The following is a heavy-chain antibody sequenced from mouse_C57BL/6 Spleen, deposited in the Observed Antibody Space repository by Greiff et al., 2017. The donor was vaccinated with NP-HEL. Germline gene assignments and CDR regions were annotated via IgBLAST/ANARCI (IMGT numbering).Heavy chain of an antibody. J-gene: IGHJ4*01. CDR2: INPNNGGT. CDR1: GYTFTDYN. D-gene: IGHD3-2*02. V-gene: IGHV1-18*01. Sequence: VQLQQSGPELVKPGASVKIPCKASGYTFTDYNMDWVKQSHGKSLEWIGDINPNNGGTIYNQKFKGKATLTVDKSSSTAYMELRSLTSEDTAVYYCARQLRLHYYAMDYWGQGTSVTVSS. CDR3: ARQLRLHYYAMDY.